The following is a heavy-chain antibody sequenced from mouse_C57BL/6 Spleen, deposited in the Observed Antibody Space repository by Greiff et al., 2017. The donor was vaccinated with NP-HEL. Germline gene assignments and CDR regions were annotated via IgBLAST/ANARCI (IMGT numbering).Heavy chain of an antibody. V-gene: IGHV5-9*01. CDR1: GFTFSSYT. J-gene: IGHJ2*01. CDR2: ISGGGGNT. Sequence: EVQRVESGGGLVKPGGSLKLSCAASGFTFSSYTMSWVRQTPEKRLEWVATISGGGGNTYYPDSVKGRFTISRDNAKNTLYLQMSSLRSEDTALYYCARLRGLFDYWGQGTTLTVSS. D-gene: IGHD3-1*01. CDR3: ARLRGLFDY.